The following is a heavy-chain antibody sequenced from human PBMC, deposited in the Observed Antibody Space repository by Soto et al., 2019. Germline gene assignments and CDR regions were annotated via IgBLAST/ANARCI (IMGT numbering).Heavy chain of an antibody. CDR2: IYYSGST. Sequence: VQLQESGPGLVKPSETLSLTCTVSGGSISSYYWSWIRQPPGKGLEWIGYIYYSGSTNYNPSLKSRVTISVDTSHNQCSLKLSSVTAADTAVYYCAGRWGSCFDYWGQGTLVTVSS. V-gene: IGHV4-59*08. D-gene: IGHD7-27*01. CDR3: AGRWGSCFDY. CDR1: GGSISSYY. J-gene: IGHJ4*02.